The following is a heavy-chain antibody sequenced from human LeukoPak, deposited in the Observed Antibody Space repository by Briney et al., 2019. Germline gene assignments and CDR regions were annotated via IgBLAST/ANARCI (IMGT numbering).Heavy chain of an antibody. CDR2: ISAYNGNT. D-gene: IGHD6-19*01. CDR3: ARDLKWAAVAGRYYYGMDV. V-gene: IGHV1-18*01. CDR1: VYTFTSYG. Sequence: ASVNVSCKASVYTFTSYGISCVRQAPGQGREWRGWISAYNGNTNYAQKLQGRVTMTTGTSTSTAYMELRSLRSDDTAVYYCARDLKWAAVAGRYYYGMDVWGQGTTVTVSS. J-gene: IGHJ6*02.